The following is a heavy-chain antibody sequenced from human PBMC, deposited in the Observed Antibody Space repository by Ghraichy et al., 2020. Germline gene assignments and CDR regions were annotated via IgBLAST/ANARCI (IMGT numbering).Heavy chain of an antibody. CDR1: EFTFEIFG. V-gene: IGHV3-20*04. CDR2: INWSGAST. D-gene: IGHD6-19*01. CDR3: AKDRSGTGWAHFDY. J-gene: IGHJ4*02. Sequence: GALRLSCKASEFTFEIFGMSWVRQAPGKGLEWVSGINWSGASTAYAGSVKGRFTITRDNANNALYLEMNSLRGEDTALYFCAKDRSGTGWAHFDYWGQGILVAVSS.